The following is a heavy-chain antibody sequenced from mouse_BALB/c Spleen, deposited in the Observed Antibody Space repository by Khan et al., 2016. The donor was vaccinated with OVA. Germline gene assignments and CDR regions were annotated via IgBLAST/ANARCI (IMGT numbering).Heavy chain of an antibody. V-gene: IGHV5-6*01. Sequence: EVQLVESGGDLEKPGGSLKLSCAASGFTFSTYGLSWVRQTPDKRLEWVATVSTGGGYTYYPDSVKGRFTISRDNAKNTRYLQMSILQSADTAMFYCARLAYYDECEGIDYWGQGTLVTVSA. CDR1: GFTFSTYG. CDR2: VSTGGGYT. D-gene: IGHD1-1*01. J-gene: IGHJ3*01. CDR3: ARLAYYDECEGIDY.